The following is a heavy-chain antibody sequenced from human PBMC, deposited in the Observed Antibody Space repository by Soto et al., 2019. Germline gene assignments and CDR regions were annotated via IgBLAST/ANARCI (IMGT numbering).Heavy chain of an antibody. J-gene: IGHJ4*02. D-gene: IGHD6-19*01. Sequence: QVQLVESGGGVVQPGRSLRLSCAASGFAFSNYGMHWVRQAPGKGLEWVAVTWYDGTNTYYADSVKGRFTISRDNSKNTLYLHMNSLRAEDTAVYYCARELGYSSSALLCLDYWGQGTLVTVSS. CDR1: GFAFSNYG. V-gene: IGHV3-33*01. CDR3: ARELGYSSSALLCLDY. CDR2: TWYDGTNT.